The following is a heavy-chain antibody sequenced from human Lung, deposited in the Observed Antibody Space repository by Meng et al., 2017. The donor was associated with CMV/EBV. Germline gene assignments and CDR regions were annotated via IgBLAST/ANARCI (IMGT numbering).Heavy chain of an antibody. V-gene: IGHV4-4*02. D-gene: IGHD3-10*01. CDR2: IPHRGSS. Sequence: QVQLRASGPALVKPSETLSITCAVSGDSITNHNWWAWVRQPPGKGLEWIGEIPHRGSSAYNPSLKSRVSMSIDKSKNQFSLKLTSVTAADTAVYHCLRRSGGSVWGQGTLVTVSS. J-gene: IGHJ1*01. CDR1: GDSITNHNW. CDR3: LRRSGGSV.